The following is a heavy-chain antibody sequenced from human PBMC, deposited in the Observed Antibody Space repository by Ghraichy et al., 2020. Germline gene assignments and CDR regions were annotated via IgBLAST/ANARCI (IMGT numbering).Heavy chain of an antibody. CDR3: ARAEITGFDY. D-gene: IGHD1-20*01. CDR2: INHSGST. CDR1: GGSFSGYY. V-gene: IGHV4-34*01. Sequence: GSLSLTCAVYGGSFSGYYWSWIRQPPGKGLEWIGEINHSGSTNYNPSLKSRVTISVDTSKNQFSLKLSSVTAADTAVYYCARAEITGFDYWGQGTLVTVSS. J-gene: IGHJ4*02.